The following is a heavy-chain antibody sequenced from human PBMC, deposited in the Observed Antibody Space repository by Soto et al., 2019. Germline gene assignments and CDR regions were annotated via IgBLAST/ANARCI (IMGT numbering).Heavy chain of an antibody. CDR3: AKEGGEYSGYGFMDV. CDR2: ISYDGSNK. D-gene: IGHD5-12*01. CDR1: GFTFSSYG. Sequence: GGSLRLSCAASGFTFSSYGMHWVRQAPGKGLEWVAVISYDGSNKYYADSVKGRFTISRDNSKNTLYLQMNSLRAEDTAVYYCAKEGGEYSGYGFMDVWGKGTTVTVSS. V-gene: IGHV3-30*18. J-gene: IGHJ6*04.